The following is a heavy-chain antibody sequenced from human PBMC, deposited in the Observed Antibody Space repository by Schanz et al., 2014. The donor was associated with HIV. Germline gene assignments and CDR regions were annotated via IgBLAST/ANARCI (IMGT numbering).Heavy chain of an antibody. V-gene: IGHV3-33*01. D-gene: IGHD2-21*02. J-gene: IGHJ4*02. CDR3: ARGLVT. CDR2: IWYDGSNK. Sequence: QVQLVESGGGVVQPGRSLRLSCAASGFTFTSFGMHWVRQAPGKGLDWVAVIWYDGSNKYYADSVKGRFTISRDNSKKALYLQMNSLRVEDTAVYYCARGLVTWGQGALVTVSS. CDR1: GFTFTSFG.